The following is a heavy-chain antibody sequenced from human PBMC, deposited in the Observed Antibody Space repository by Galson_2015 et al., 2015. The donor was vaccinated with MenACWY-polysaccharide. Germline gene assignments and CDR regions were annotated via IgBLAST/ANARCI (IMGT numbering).Heavy chain of an antibody. CDR3: AKGTPRIYSSAFDP. CDR1: GFTFSSYA. V-gene: IGHV3-23*01. CDR2: ISGRGDSR. Sequence: SLSLSCAASGFTFSSYAMSWVRQAPGKGLEWVSGISGRGDSRYYADSVRGRFTISRYNSKNTLNLQMNSLRVEDTAVYYCAKGTPRIYSSAFDPWGQGTLVTVSS. J-gene: IGHJ5*02. D-gene: IGHD6-19*01.